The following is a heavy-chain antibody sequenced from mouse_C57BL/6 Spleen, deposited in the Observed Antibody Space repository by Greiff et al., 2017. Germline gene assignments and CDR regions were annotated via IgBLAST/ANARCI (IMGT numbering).Heavy chain of an antibody. V-gene: IGHV14-4*01. CDR1: GFNIKDDY. CDR2: IDPENGDT. J-gene: IGHJ3*01. CDR3: TTLWDGGFAY. Sequence: EVKLQESGAELVRPGASVKLSCTASGFNIKDDYMHWVKQRPEQGLEWIGWIDPENGDTEYASKFQGKATITADTSSNTAYLQLGSLTSEDTAVYYCTTLWDGGFAYWGQGTLVTVSA. D-gene: IGHD4-1*01.